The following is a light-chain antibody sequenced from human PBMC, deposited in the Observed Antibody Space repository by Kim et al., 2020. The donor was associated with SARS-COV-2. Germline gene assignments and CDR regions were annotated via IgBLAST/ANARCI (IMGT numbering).Light chain of an antibody. CDR3: QQYDSHPYT. CDR1: QSVSSW. Sequence: DIQMTQSPSTLSASVGDRVTIPCRASQSVSSWLAWYQQKPGKAPKLLIYKASTLEGGVPSRFSGRGSGTEFTLTNNSLQPDDFATYSCQQYDSHPYTFGQGTKLEI. J-gene: IGKJ2*01. CDR2: KAS. V-gene: IGKV1-5*03.